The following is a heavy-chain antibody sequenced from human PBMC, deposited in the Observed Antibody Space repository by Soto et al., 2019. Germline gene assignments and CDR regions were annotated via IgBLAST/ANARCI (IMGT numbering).Heavy chain of an antibody. CDR3: TRRVIPGYRDYYYYGMDV. D-gene: IGHD5-18*01. V-gene: IGHV3-73*02. Sequence: EVQLVESGGGLVQPGGSLKLSCAASGFIFSGSAMHWVRQASGKGLEWVGRIRSKANSYATAYAASVKGRFTISRDDSKHTAYLQMNSLKTEDTAVYYCTRRVIPGYRDYYYYGMDVWGQGTTVTVSS. CDR2: IRSKANSYAT. J-gene: IGHJ6*02. CDR1: GFIFSGSA.